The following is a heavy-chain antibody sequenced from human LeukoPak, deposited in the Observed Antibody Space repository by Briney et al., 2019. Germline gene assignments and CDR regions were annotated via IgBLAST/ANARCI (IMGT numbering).Heavy chain of an antibody. CDR1: GFTVSSNY. J-gene: IGHJ5*02. Sequence: GGSLRLPCAASGFTVSSNYMSWVRQAPGKGLEWVSAISGSGGSTYYADSVKGRFTISRDNSKNTLYLQMNSLRAEDTAVYYCAKVGNSGYDSGWFDPWGQGTLVTVSS. CDR2: ISGSGGST. V-gene: IGHV3-23*01. CDR3: AKVGNSGYDSGWFDP. D-gene: IGHD5-12*01.